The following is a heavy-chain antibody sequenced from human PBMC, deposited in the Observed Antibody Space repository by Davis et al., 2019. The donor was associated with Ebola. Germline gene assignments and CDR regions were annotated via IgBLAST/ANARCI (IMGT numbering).Heavy chain of an antibody. CDR2: ISSNGGST. D-gene: IGHD2-2*02. Sequence: GGSLRLSCSASGFTFSSYAMHWVRQVPGKGLEYVSAISSNGGSTYYADSVKGRFTISRDNSKNTLYLQMSSLRAEDTAVYYCVKGDIVVVPAAIPDYYYYYGMDVWGQGTTVTVSS. V-gene: IGHV3-64D*08. CDR1: GFTFSSYA. CDR3: VKGDIVVVPAAIPDYYYYYGMDV. J-gene: IGHJ6*02.